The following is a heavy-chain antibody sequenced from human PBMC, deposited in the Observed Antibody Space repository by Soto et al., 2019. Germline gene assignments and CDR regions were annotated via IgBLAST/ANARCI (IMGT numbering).Heavy chain of an antibody. CDR1: GFAFSSHP. CDR2: ISASGGST. D-gene: IGHD6-6*01. Sequence: VQLLESGGGLAQPGGSLRLSCAASGFAFSSHPMSWVRQAPEKGLEWVSGISASGGSTYNADSVKGRFTISRDNSKNPLYPQMNSLRAEDTAVYYCARRAIGSSRAFDIWGQGTMVTVSS. V-gene: IGHV3-23*01. CDR3: ARRAIGSSRAFDI. J-gene: IGHJ3*02.